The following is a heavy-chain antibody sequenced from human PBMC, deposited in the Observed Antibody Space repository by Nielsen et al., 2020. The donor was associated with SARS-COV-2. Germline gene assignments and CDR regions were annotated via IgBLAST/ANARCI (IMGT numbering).Heavy chain of an antibody. CDR3: ARGTQPVEMATNDFDY. Sequence: SVKVSCKASGGTFSSYAISWVRQAPGQGLEWMGGIIPIFGTANYAQKFQGRVTITADESTSTAYMELSSLRSEDTAVYYCARGTQPVEMATNDFDYWGQGTLVTVSS. V-gene: IGHV1-69*13. D-gene: IGHD5-24*01. CDR2: IIPIFGTA. J-gene: IGHJ4*02. CDR1: GGTFSSYA.